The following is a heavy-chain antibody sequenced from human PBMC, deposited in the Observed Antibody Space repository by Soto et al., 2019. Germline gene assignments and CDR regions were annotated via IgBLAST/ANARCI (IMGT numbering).Heavy chain of an antibody. J-gene: IGHJ4*02. CDR1: GGSISSYY. CDR2: IYYSGST. V-gene: IGHV4-59*01. Sequence: PSETLSLTCTVSGGSISSYYWSWIRQPPGKGLEWIGYIYYSGSTNYNPSLNSRVTISVDTSKNQFSLKLTSVTAADTAVYYCARDVAAAGTLGMYDYWGQGPLVTVSS. CDR3: ARDVAAAGTLGMYDY. D-gene: IGHD6-13*01.